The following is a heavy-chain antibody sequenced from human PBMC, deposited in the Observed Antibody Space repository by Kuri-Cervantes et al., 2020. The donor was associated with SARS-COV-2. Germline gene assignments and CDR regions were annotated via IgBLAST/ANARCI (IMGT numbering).Heavy chain of an antibody. J-gene: IGHJ2*01. CDR2: IVPIFGTA. D-gene: IGHD2-8*01. CDR3: ASRKRGLVYATRGGYFDL. Sequence: SSVKVSCKASGGTFSSYAISWVRQAPGQGLEWMGGIVPIFGTANYAQKFQGRVTITADESTSTAYMELSSLRSEDTAVYYCASRKRGLVYATRGGYFDLWGRGTLVTVSS. CDR1: GGTFSSYA. V-gene: IGHV1-69*13.